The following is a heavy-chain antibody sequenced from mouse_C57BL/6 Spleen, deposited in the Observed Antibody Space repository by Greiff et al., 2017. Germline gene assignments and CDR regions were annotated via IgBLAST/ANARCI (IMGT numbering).Heavy chain of an antibody. D-gene: IGHD2-4*01. Sequence: VQLQQSGAELVRPGASVMLSCTASGFNIKDYYMHWVKQRPEQGLEWIGRIDPEDGDTEYAPKFQGKATMTADTSSNTAYLQLSSLTSEDTAVYYCTKGPYFDYPKAWFAYWGKGTLVTVSA. CDR2: IDPEDGDT. CDR3: TKGPYFDYPKAWFAY. J-gene: IGHJ3*01. CDR1: GFNIKDYY. V-gene: IGHV14-1*01.